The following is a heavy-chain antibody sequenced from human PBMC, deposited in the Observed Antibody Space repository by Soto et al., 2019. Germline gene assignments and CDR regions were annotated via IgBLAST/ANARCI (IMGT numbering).Heavy chain of an antibody. J-gene: IGHJ4*02. CDR1: GNTFSKYA. CDR2: ISGSGAGT. V-gene: IGHV3-23*01. Sequence: EVQLLESGGGLVQPGGSLRLSCAASGNTFSKYAMTWVRQAPGKALEWVSAISGSGAGTYYTDSVKGRFTISRDNSKNTLYQQMNSLRADDTAVYYCAKVPNGDYVGAFESWGQGTLVIVSP. D-gene: IGHD4-17*01. CDR3: AKVPNGDYVGAFES.